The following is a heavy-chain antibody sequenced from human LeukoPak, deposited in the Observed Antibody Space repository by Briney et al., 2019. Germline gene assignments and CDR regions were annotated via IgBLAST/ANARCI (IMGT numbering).Heavy chain of an antibody. CDR3: ARMGRQYGEYYYYGMDV. CDR1: GGSFSGYY. V-gene: IGHV4-34*01. J-gene: IGHJ6*02. D-gene: IGHD3-10*01. Sequence: SETLSLTCAVYGGSFSGYYWSWIRQPQGKGLEWIGEINHSGSTNYNPSLKSRVTISVDTSKNQFSLKLSSVTAADTAVYYCARMGRQYGEYYYYGMDVWGQGTTVTVSS. CDR2: INHSGST.